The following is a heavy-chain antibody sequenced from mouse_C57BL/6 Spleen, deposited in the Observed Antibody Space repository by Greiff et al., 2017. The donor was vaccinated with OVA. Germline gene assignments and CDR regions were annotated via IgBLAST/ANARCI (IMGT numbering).Heavy chain of an antibody. J-gene: IGHJ4*01. CDR2: ISSGGDYI. V-gene: IGHV5-9-1*02. Sequence: EVKLVESGEGLVKPGGSLKLSCAASGFTFSSYAMSWVRQTPEKRLEWVAYISSGGDYIYYADTVKGRFTIPRHNARNTLYLRVSSMKSEDTAIYYCTRVEDYSGYAMDDWGKGTSVTVSS. D-gene: IGHD2-12*01. CDR1: GFTFSSYA. CDR3: TRVEDYSGYAMDD.